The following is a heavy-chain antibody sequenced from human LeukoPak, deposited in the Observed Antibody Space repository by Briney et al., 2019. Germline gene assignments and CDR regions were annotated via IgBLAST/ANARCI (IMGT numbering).Heavy chain of an antibody. J-gene: IGHJ4*02. Sequence: PSETLSLTCAVSGGSFSGYYWTWIRQPPGKGLEWIGEISHNAGPNYNPSLKSRVTISINTSKNQFSLKMNSVTAADTAVYYCARAPPARPFDYWAREHWSSSPQ. CDR2: ISHNAGP. CDR1: GGSFSGYY. CDR3: ARAPPARPFDY. D-gene: IGHD6-6*01. V-gene: IGHV4-34*01.